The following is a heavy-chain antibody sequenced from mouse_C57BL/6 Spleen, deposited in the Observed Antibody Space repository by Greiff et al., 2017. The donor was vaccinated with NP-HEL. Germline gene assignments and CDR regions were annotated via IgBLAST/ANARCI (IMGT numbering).Heavy chain of an antibody. CDR3: TRFRWDGY. D-gene: IGHD4-1*01. J-gene: IGHJ2*01. Sequence: SGAELVRPGASVTLSCKASGYTFTDYEMHWVKQTPVHGLEWIGAIDPETGGTAYNQKFKGKAILTADKSSSTAYMELRSLTSEDSAVYYCTRFRWDGYWGQGTTLTVSS. CDR1: GYTFTDYE. CDR2: IDPETGGT. V-gene: IGHV1-15*01.